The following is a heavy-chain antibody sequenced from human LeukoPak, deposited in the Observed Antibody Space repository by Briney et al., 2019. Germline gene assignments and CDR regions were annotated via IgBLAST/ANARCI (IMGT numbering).Heavy chain of an antibody. D-gene: IGHD3-10*01. CDR2: IGNSGGRT. Sequence: GGSLRLSCAASGFTFSTYAMSWVRQAPGKGLEWVSVIGNSGGRTFYADSVKRRFTISRDNSKNTLHLQMNSLRAEDTAVYYCAKRASGSGTSLYHFDYWGQGALVTVSS. V-gene: IGHV3-23*01. CDR1: GFTFSTYA. J-gene: IGHJ4*02. CDR3: AKRASGSGTSLYHFDY.